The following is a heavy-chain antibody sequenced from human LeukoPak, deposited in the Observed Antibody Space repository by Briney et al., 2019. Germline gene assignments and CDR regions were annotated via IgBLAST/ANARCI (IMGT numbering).Heavy chain of an antibody. CDR1: GFSISNGYY. V-gene: IGHV4-38-2*01. CDR2: IYHSGST. CDR3: GRYNSGYYYYFDY. Sequence: SETLSLTCAVPGFSISNGYYWGWIRQPPGKGLEWIGSIYHSGSTYYNPSLKSRVTISVDTSKSQFSLKLSSVTAADTAVYYCGRYNSGYYYYFDYWGQGTLVTVSS. J-gene: IGHJ4*02. D-gene: IGHD3-22*01.